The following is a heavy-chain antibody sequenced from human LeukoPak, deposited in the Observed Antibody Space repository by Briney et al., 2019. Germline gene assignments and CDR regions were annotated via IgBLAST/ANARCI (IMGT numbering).Heavy chain of an antibody. CDR3: ARDWFDSSGWPTGVPDY. J-gene: IGHJ4*02. V-gene: IGHV1-3*01. Sequence: ASVKVSCKASGYTFTSYAMHWVRQAPGQRLEWMGWINAGNGNTKYSQKFQGRVTITRDTSASTAYMELSSLRSEDTAVYYCARDWFDSSGWPTGVPDYWGQGTLATVSS. CDR2: INAGNGNT. D-gene: IGHD6-19*01. CDR1: GYTFTSYA.